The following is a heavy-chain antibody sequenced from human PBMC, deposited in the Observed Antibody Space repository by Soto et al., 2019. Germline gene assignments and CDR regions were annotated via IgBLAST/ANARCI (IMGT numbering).Heavy chain of an antibody. CDR1: GFTFSSYA. D-gene: IGHD6-6*01. J-gene: IGHJ4*02. CDR2: ISGSGGST. V-gene: IGHV3-23*01. CDR3: AKDSSWGSSSVLLFYY. Sequence: GGSLRLSCAASGFTFSSYAMSWVRQAPGKGLEWVSAISGSGGSTYYADSVKGRFTISRDNSKNTLYLQMNSLRAEDTAVYYCAKDSSWGSSSVLLFYYWGQGTLVTVS.